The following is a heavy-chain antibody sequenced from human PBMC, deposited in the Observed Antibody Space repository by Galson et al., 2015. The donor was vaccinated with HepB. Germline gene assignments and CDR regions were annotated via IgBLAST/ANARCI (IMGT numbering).Heavy chain of an antibody. CDR2: IYYSGST. CDR1: GGSISSYY. CDR3: ARDLGMVTVY. V-gene: IGHV4-59*01. D-gene: IGHD5-18*01. J-gene: IGHJ4*02. Sequence: LSLTCTVSGGSISSYYWSWIRQPPGKGLEWIGYIYYSGSTNYNPSLKSRVTISVDTSKNQFSLKLSSVTAADTAVYYCARDLGMVTVYWGQGTLVTVSS.